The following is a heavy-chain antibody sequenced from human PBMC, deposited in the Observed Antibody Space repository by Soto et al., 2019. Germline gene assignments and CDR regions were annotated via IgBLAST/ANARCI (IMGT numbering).Heavy chain of an antibody. CDR2: IMPVFAIA. CDR3: ARARHIAGDPIRGCLDV. D-gene: IGHD2-21*01. V-gene: IGHV1-69*01. J-gene: IGHJ6*02. Sequence: QVQLVQSGAEVKKPGSSVKVSCKASGGTFSSNAISWVRQAPGQALEWMGGIMPVFAIANYAQKFQGRVTITADESTSTAYMELSSLRSEATAVYYCARARHIAGDPIRGCLDVWGQGTTVTVSS. CDR1: GGTFSSNA.